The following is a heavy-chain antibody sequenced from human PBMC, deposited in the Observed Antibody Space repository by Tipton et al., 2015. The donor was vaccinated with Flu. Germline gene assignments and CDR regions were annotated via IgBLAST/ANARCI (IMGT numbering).Heavy chain of an antibody. D-gene: IGHD4-11*01. J-gene: IGHJ4*02. CDR3: ARGGRTTVTPDY. CDR1: GGSFSGYY. CDR2: INHSGST. Sequence: TLSLTCAVYGGSFSGYYWSWIRQTPGEGLEWIGEINHSGSTNYNPSLKSRVTISVDTSQNKFSLKLSSVTAADTAVYYCARGGRTTVTPDYWGQGTLVTVSS. V-gene: IGHV4-34*01.